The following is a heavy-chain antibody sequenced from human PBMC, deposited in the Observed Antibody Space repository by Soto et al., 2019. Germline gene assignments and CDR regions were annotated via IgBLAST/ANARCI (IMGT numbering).Heavy chain of an antibody. CDR1: GFTFSSYG. CDR3: ATDAGGSDEMFGH. D-gene: IGHD5-12*01. CDR2: IWYDGSNK. V-gene: IGHV3-33*01. Sequence: PGGSLRLSCAASGFTFSSYGMHWVRQAPGKGLEWVAVIWYDGSNKYYADSVKGRFTISRDNSKNTLYLQMNSLSAEDTAIYFCATDAGGSDEMFGHWGQGTQVTVSS. J-gene: IGHJ4*02.